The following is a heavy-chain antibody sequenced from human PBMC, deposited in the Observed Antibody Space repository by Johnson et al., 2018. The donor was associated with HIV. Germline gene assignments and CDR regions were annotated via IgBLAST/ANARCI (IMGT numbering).Heavy chain of an antibody. CDR3: ARVGDSSSSLGAFDI. Sequence: EVQLVESGGGLVQPGGSLRLSCAASGFTFSSYDMHWVRQATGKGLEWVSAIGTAGDTGYADSVKGRFTISRDNAKNSLYLQMNSLRAEDTAVYYCARVGDSSSSLGAFDIWGQGTMVTVSS. CDR1: GFTFSSYD. D-gene: IGHD6-6*01. V-gene: IGHV3-13*01. J-gene: IGHJ3*02. CDR2: IGTAGDT.